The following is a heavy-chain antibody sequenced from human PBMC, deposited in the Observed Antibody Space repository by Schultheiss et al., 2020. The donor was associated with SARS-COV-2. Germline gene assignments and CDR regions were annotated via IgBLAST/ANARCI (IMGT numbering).Heavy chain of an antibody. CDR3: ARDAFDGSPPTTHYGMDV. D-gene: IGHD1-26*01. J-gene: IGHJ6*02. CDR2: ISSSSSYI. Sequence: GGSLRLSCAASGFTFDDYAMSWVRQAPGKGLEWVSSISSSSSYIYYADSVKGRFTISRENAKNSLYLQMNSLRDEDTAVYYCARDAFDGSPPTTHYGMDVWGQGTTVTVSS. CDR1: GFTFDDYA. V-gene: IGHV3-21*01.